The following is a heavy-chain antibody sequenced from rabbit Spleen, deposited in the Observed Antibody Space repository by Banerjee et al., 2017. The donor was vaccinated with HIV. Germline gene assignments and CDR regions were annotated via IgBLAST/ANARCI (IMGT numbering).Heavy chain of an antibody. J-gene: IGHJ4*01. CDR1: GFSFSSGYY. V-gene: IGHV1S45*01. D-gene: IGHD4-1*01. Sequence: QEQLVESGGGLVKPGASLTLTCKASGFSFSSGYYMYWVRQAPGKGLEWIGCIGTGSGSTWYASWAKGRFTISKTSSTTVTLQMTSLTAADTATYFCARETSSGWGVVSYYFNLWGPGTLVTVS. CDR2: IGTGSGST. CDR3: ARETSSGWGVVSYYFNL.